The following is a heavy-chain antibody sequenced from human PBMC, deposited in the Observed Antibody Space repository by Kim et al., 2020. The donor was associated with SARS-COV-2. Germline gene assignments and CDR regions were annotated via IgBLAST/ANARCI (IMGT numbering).Heavy chain of an antibody. J-gene: IGHJ5*02. V-gene: IGHV4-39*01. D-gene: IGHD3-3*01. CDR3: ARRDYDFWSGYPYNWFDP. CDR2: IYYSGST. CDR1: GGSISSSSYY. Sequence: SETLSLTCTVSGGSISSSSYYWGWIRQPPGKGLEWIGSIYYSGSTYYNPSLKSRVTISVDTSKNQFSLKLSSVTAADTAVYYCARRDYDFWSGYPYNWFDPWGQGTLVTVSS.